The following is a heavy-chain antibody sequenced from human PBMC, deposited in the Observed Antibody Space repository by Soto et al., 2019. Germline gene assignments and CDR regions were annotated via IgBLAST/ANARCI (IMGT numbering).Heavy chain of an antibody. CDR2: TRNKANSYTT. J-gene: IGHJ6*02. CDR3: ARGPGAAYYYSYGLDV. Sequence: GGSLRLSCAASGFTFTDHYMDWVRQAPGKGLEWVGRTRNKANSYTTEYAASVKGRFTISRDDSKNSLYLQMNSLKTEDTALYYCARGPGAAYYYSYGLDVWGQGTTVTVS. D-gene: IGHD6-13*01. V-gene: IGHV3-72*01. CDR1: GFTFTDHY.